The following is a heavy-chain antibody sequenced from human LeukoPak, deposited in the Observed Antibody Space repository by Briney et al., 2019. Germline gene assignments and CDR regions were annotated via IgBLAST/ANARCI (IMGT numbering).Heavy chain of an antibody. D-gene: IGHD4-17*01. V-gene: IGHV1-46*01. CDR3: ARVTRTVTVYYYYGMDV. Sequence: GASVKVSCKASGYTVTSYYMHWVRQAPGQGLEWMGILNPSGGSSSYAQKFQGRATLTRATSTSTVYMELSSLRSEDTAVYYCARVTRTVTVYYYYGMDVWGQGTTVTVSS. CDR2: LNPSGGSS. J-gene: IGHJ6*02. CDR1: GYTVTSYY.